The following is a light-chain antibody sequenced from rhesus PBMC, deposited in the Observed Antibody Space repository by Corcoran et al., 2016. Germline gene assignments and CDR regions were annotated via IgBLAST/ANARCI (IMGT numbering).Light chain of an antibody. CDR2: GAS. CDR1: QSVGSY. J-gene: IGKJ4*01. Sequence: ETVVTQSPATLSLSPGERATLPCRASQSVGSYLAWYQQKPGKAPRLLIYGASSRATGIPDRFRGSGSGTDVTLPISSLEPEDVGVYYCQQSSNLSPLTFGGGTKVELK. CDR3: QQSSNLSPLT. V-gene: IGKV3-24*04.